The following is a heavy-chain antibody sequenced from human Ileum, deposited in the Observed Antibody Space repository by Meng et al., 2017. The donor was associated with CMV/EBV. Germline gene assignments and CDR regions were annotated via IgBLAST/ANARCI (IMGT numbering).Heavy chain of an antibody. J-gene: IGHJ4*02. CDR3: AHSYCSAGTCYSFYY. Sequence: SGFSLTSSEVGVGWIRPSPGQALEWLALIYGDDDKRYSPPLSSRLTITKDSFKNQVVLTMTNMDPVDTATYYCAHSYCSAGTCYSFYYWGQGTLVTVSS. V-gene: IGHV2-5*02. D-gene: IGHD2-15*01. CDR2: IYGDDDK. CDR1: GFSLTSSEVG.